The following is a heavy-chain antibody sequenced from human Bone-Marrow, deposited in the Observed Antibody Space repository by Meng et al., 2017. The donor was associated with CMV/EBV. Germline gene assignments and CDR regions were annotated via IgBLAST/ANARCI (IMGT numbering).Heavy chain of an antibody. D-gene: IGHD1-7*01. V-gene: IGHV3-33*06. J-gene: IGHJ4*02. CDR1: GFTFSSYG. CDR2: IWYDGSNR. CDR3: AKDGNSWNYGVDY. Sequence: GESLKISCAASGFTFSSYGMHWVRQAPGKGLEWVAVIWYDGSNRYYADSVKGRFTISRDNSKNTLYLQMNSLRTEDTGVYYCAKDGNSWNYGVDYWGQGTLVTVSS.